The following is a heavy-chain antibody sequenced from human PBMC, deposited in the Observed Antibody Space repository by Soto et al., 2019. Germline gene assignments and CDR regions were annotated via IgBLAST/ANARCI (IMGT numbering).Heavy chain of an antibody. CDR2: IYYSGST. D-gene: IGHD2-15*01. CDR3: ARARSHFDY. CDR1: GGSISSYY. V-gene: IGHV4-59*01. Sequence: PSETLSLTXTVSGGSISSYYWSWIRQPPGKGLEWIGYIYYSGSTNYNPSLKSRVTISVDTSKNQFSLKLSSVTAADTAVYYCARARSHFDYWGQGTLVTVSS. J-gene: IGHJ4*02.